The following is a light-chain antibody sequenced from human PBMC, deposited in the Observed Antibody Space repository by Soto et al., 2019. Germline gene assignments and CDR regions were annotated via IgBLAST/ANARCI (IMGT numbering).Light chain of an antibody. V-gene: IGLV1-44*01. CDR2: INN. CDR1: GSNIGGNA. CDR3: AAWDDGLNGVV. J-gene: IGLJ7*01. Sequence: QAVLTQPPSASGTPGQRVTLTCSGGGSNIGGNAVNWYQQLPGTAPKPLIYINNQRPSGVPDRFSGSKSGTSASLAISGLQSEDEAHYYCAAWDDGLNGVVFGGGTQLTVL.